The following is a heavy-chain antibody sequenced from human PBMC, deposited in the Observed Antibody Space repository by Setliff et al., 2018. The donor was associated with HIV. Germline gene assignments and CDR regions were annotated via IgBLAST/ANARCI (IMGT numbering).Heavy chain of an antibody. CDR2: TSSSGATI. CDR1: GFTFSSYS. J-gene: IGHJ3*01. V-gene: IGHV3-48*04. CDR3: ARDRRVGYPRDAFDV. Sequence: PGGSLRLSCAASGFTFSSYSMNWVRQAPGKGLDWVSYTSSSGATIYYADSVKGRFTIYRDNTKNSLYLQMNILRTEDTAVYYCARDRRVGYPRDAFDVWGQGTMVTVSS. D-gene: IGHD5-18*01.